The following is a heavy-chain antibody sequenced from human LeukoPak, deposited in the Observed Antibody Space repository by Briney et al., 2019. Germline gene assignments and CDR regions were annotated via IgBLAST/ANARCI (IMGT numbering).Heavy chain of an antibody. Sequence: GGSLRLSCAASGFTFISYAMSWIRQAPGKGLEWVSYITSSSSTIQYADSAKGRFTVSRDNAKNSLYLQMNSLRAEDTAVYYCARGTAYYVNDYWGQGALVTVSS. CDR3: ARGTAYYVNDY. D-gene: IGHD1-26*01. CDR2: ITSSSSTI. CDR1: GFTFISYA. J-gene: IGHJ4*02. V-gene: IGHV3-48*01.